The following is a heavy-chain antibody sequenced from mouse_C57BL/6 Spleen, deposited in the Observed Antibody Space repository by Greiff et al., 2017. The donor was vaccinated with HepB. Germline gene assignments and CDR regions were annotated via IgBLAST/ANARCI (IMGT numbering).Heavy chain of an antibody. D-gene: IGHD2-4*01. CDR2: ISYDGSN. CDR3: ARRDDYVEAWFAY. CDR1: GYSITSGYY. V-gene: IGHV3-6*01. J-gene: IGHJ3*01. Sequence: EVQLQESGPGLVKPSQSLSLTCSVTGYSITSGYYWNWIRQFPGNKLEWMGYISYDGSNNYNPTLKNRISITRDTSKNQFFLKFNSVTTEDTATDYCARRDDYVEAWFAYWGQGTLVTVSA.